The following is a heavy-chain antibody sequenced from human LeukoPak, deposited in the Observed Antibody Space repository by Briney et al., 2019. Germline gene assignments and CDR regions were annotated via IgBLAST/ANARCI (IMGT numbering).Heavy chain of an antibody. CDR2: INHSGST. V-gene: IGHV4-34*01. CDR1: GGSFSGYY. D-gene: IGHD3-3*01. Sequence: PSETLSLTCAVYGGSFSGYYWSWIRQPPGKGLEWIGEINHSGSTNYNPSLKSRVTISVDTSKNQFSLKLSSVTAADTAVYYCARSVYYDFWSGSLYYWGQGTLVTVSS. CDR3: ARSVYYDFWSGSLYY. J-gene: IGHJ4*02.